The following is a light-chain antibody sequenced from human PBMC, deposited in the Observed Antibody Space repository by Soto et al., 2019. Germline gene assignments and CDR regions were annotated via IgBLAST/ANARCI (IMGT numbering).Light chain of an antibody. CDR2: AAS. V-gene: IGKV1-33*01. Sequence: DIQMTHSPSSLSASVGDRVTITCLASQSISSYLNWYQQKPGKAPKLLIYAASSLQSGVPSRFSGSGSGTHFTFTISSLQTEDIGTYYCQQYDILPITFGRGTRLEI. CDR1: QSISSY. J-gene: IGKJ5*01. CDR3: QQYDILPIT.